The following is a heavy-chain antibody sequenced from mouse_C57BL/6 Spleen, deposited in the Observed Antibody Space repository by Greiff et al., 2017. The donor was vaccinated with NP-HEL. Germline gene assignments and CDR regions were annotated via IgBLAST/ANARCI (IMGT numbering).Heavy chain of an antibody. CDR1: GYTFTSYW. D-gene: IGHD1-1*01. Sequence: QVQLQQPGAELVKPGASVKLSCKASGYTFTSYWMQWVKQRPGQGLEWIGEIDPSDSYTNYNQKFKGKATLTGDTSSSTAYMQLSSLTSEDSAVYYCARKGDYYGVGAMDYWGQGTSVTVSS. CDR2: IDPSDSYT. V-gene: IGHV1-50*01. J-gene: IGHJ4*01. CDR3: ARKGDYYGVGAMDY.